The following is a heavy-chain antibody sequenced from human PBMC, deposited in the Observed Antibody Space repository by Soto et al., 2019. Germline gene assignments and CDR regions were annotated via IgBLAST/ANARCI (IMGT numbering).Heavy chain of an antibody. CDR2: ISGSGGVT. D-gene: IGHD3-9*01. CDR3: AKHRQCMSYSESAGHYNN. Sequence: EVQLLESGGGLVQPGGSLRLSCVASGFTFKNYDMRWVRQAPGKGLEWVSGISGSGGVTYYADSVKGRFTISRDNSKNTQYLQMNSVRANDTAVYDCAKHRQCMSYSESAGHYNNWGQGTLVTVSS. CDR1: GFTFKNYD. V-gene: IGHV3-23*01. J-gene: IGHJ4*02.